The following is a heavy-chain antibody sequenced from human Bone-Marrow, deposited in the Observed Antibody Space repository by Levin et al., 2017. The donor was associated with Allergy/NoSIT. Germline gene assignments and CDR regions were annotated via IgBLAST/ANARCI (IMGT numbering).Heavy chain of an antibody. Sequence: SGGSLRLSCADSGLSFKSFGFHWVRQAPGKGLEWVALISFDGTNRFYTGPVKGRFTISRDNSKSTLYLQMNSLRPDDTGVYYCAKDTRYGSPHNFFYMDVWGKGTTVTVSS. J-gene: IGHJ6*03. V-gene: IGHV3-30*18. CDR1: GLSFKSFG. CDR2: ISFDGTNR. D-gene: IGHD3-10*01. CDR3: AKDTRYGSPHNFFYMDV.